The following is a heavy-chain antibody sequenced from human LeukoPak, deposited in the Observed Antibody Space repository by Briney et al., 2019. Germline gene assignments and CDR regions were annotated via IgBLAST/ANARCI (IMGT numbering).Heavy chain of an antibody. CDR1: GFTFDDYT. V-gene: IGHV3-9*01. Sequence: PGRSLRLSCAASGFTFDDYTMHWVRQAPGKGLEWVSGITWNSGSIYYADSVKGRFTISRDNAKNSLYLQMNSLRAEDTAVYYCARDPVLHGDVWGQGTTVTVSS. CDR3: ARDPVLHGDV. D-gene: IGHD1-26*01. J-gene: IGHJ6*02. CDR2: ITWNSGSI.